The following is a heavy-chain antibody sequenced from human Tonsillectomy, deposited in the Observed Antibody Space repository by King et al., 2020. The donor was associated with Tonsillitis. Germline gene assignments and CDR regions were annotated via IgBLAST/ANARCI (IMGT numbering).Heavy chain of an antibody. CDR2: ISSSGSTI. D-gene: IGHD2-2*01. J-gene: IGHJ5*02. V-gene: IGHV3-11*01. CDR3: AIEGSIWVVPAAGPNWFDP. Sequence: VQLVESGGGLVKPGGSLRLSCAASGFTFSDYYMSWIRQAPGKGLEWVSYISSSGSTIYYADSVKGRFTISRDNAKNSLYLQMNSLRAEDTAIYYCAIEGSIWVVPAAGPNWFDPWGQGTLVTVSS. CDR1: GFTFSDYY.